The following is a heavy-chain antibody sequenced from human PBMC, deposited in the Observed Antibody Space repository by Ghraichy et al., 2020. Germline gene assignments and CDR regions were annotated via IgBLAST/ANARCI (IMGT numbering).Heavy chain of an antibody. V-gene: IGHV4-30-2*01. CDR2: IYHSGST. CDR1: GGSISSGGYS. CDR3: ARQIFDYGDFYFDY. J-gene: IGHJ4*02. Sequence: SETLSLTCAVSGGSISSGGYSWSWIRQPPGKGLEWIGYIYHSGSTYYNPSLKSRVTISVDRSKNQFSLKLSSVTAADTAVYYCARQIFDYGDFYFDYWGQGTLVTVSS. D-gene: IGHD4-17*01.